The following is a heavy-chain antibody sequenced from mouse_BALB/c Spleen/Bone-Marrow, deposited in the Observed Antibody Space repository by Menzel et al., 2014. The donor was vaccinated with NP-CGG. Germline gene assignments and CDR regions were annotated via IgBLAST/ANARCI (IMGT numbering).Heavy chain of an antibody. J-gene: IGHJ3*01. Sequence: LQQSGPELVKPGTSVKMSCKASGYTFTDYYMEWVKQSHGKSLEWIGDINPNNGDTFYNQKFKGKATLTVDKSSSTAYMQLNSLTSEDSAVYYCTRXSTMTTFAYWXQGXXVTXSX. CDR1: GYTFTDYY. CDR3: TRXSTMTTFAY. V-gene: IGHV1-18*01. D-gene: IGHD2-4*01. CDR2: INPNNGDT.